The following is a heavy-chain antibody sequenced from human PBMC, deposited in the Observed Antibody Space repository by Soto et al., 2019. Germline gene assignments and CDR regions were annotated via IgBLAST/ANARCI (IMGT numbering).Heavy chain of an antibody. CDR2: ISYDGSNK. CDR1: GFTFSSYG. V-gene: IGHV3-30*18. CDR3: AKGRQQWLVQWFDP. D-gene: IGHD6-19*01. J-gene: IGHJ5*02. Sequence: GGSLRLSCAASGFTFSSYGMHWVRQAPGKGLEWVAVISYDGSNKYYADSVKGRFTISRDNSKNTLYLQMNSLRAEDTAVYYCAKGRQQWLVQWFDPWGQGTLVTVSS.